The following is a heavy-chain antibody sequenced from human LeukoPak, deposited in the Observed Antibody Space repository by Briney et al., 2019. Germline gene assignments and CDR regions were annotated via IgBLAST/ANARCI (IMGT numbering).Heavy chain of an antibody. J-gene: IGHJ6*02. V-gene: IGHV1-69*01. Sequence: SVTVSCKASGGTFSSYAISWVRQAPGQGLEWMGGIIPIFGTANYAQKFQGRVTITADESTSTAYMELSSLRSEDTAVYYCARGGKDTAMVKDYYYYYGMDVWGQGTTVTVSS. CDR3: ARGGKDTAMVKDYYYYYGMDV. CDR1: GGTFSSYA. D-gene: IGHD5-18*01. CDR2: IIPIFGTA.